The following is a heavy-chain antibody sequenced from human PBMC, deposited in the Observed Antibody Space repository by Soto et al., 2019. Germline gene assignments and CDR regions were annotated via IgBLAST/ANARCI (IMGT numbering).Heavy chain of an antibody. J-gene: IGHJ3*02. Sequence: PGGSLILSCAASGFTFRSYAMSWVRQAPGKGLEWVSAISGSGGSTYYADSVKGRFTISRDNSKNTLYLQMNSLRAEDTAVYYCAKESGYPDDAFDIWGQGTMVTVSS. V-gene: IGHV3-23*01. CDR1: GFTFRSYA. CDR2: ISGSGGST. CDR3: AKESGYPDDAFDI. D-gene: IGHD5-18*01.